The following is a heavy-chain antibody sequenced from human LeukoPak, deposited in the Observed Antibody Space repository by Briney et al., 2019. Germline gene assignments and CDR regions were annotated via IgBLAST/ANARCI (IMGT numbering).Heavy chain of an antibody. D-gene: IGHD3-22*01. CDR3: ARGPYKYDGSGAFDI. V-gene: IGHV4-61*02. CDR2: IYTSGST. Sequence: SETLSLTCTVSTGSINSDNYYWTWIRQPAGKGLEWIGRIYTSGSTNYNPSLKSRVTLSLDTSKNQFSLNLSSVTAADTAVYYCARGPYKYDGSGAFDIWGQGTMVTVSS. J-gene: IGHJ3*02. CDR1: TGSINSDNYY.